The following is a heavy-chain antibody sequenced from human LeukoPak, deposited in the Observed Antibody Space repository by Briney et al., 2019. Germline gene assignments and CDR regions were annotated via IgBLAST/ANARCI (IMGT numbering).Heavy chain of an antibody. CDR1: GFTFSSYA. D-gene: IGHD2-15*01. CDR2: ISSSSSYI. CDR3: ARDCRYCCADWFDP. Sequence: GGSLRLSCAASGFTFSSYAMSWVRQAPGKGLEWVSSISSSSSYIYYADSVKGRFTISRDNAKNSLYLQMNSLRAEDTAVYYCARDCRYCCADWFDPWGQGTLVTVSS. V-gene: IGHV3-21*01. J-gene: IGHJ5*02.